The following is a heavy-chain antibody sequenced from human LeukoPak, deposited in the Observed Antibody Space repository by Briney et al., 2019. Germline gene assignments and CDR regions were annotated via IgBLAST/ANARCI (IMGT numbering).Heavy chain of an antibody. D-gene: IGHD1-14*01. CDR3: ARANPADFNL. Sequence: GGSLRLSCAASGNYWMHWVRQAPGKGLLWVSHINSDGSWTAYADSVEGRFTISRDNAKNTVHLQMNSLRDDDTAVYYCARANPADFNLWGRGTLVTVSS. CDR2: INSDGSWT. J-gene: IGHJ2*01. CDR1: GNYW. V-gene: IGHV3-74*01.